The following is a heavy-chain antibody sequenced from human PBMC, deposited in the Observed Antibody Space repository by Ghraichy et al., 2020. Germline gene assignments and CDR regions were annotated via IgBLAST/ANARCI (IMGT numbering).Heavy chain of an antibody. D-gene: IGHD1-1*01. CDR2: ISGYNGNT. J-gene: IGHJ5*02. Sequence: ASVKVSCRAFVYTFTTYGITWVRQAPGQGLEWMGWISGYNGNTKYAQSLQGRVTMTTDTSANTAYMELRSLTFDDTAIYFCARLKHVTTAVNWLDPWGQGTLVSVSS. V-gene: IGHV1-18*01. CDR3: ARLKHVTTAVNWLDP. CDR1: VYTFTTYG.